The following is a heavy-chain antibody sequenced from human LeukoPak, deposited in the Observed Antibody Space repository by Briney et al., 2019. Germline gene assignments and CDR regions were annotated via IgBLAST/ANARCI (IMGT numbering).Heavy chain of an antibody. V-gene: IGHV3-53*01. D-gene: IGHD3-10*01. Sequence: GGSLRLSCTVSGFTVSSDSMSWVRQAPGKGLEWVSFIYSGGSTHYSDSVKGRFTISRDNSKNTLYLQMNSLRPEDTAIYYCAKLFESGTYNNFFHYWGQGTLVTVFS. CDR1: GFTVSSDS. CDR2: IYSGGST. CDR3: AKLFESGTYNNFFHY. J-gene: IGHJ4*02.